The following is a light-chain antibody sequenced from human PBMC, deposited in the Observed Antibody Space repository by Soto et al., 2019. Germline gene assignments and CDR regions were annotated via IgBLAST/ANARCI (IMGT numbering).Light chain of an antibody. V-gene: IGKV1-39*01. CDR1: QSIVSY. Sequence: DIQMTQSPSSLSASVGDRVTIICRASQSIVSYLNWYQQKPGKAPKLLVYAASSPRTGVPSRFSGSGSGTNFTLTIGSLQPEDFATYYCQQSYTSQFNFGPGTQVDVK. J-gene: IGKJ3*01. CDR2: AAS. CDR3: QQSYTSQFN.